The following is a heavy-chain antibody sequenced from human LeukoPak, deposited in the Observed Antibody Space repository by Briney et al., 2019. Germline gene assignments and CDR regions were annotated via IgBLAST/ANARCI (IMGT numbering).Heavy chain of an antibody. D-gene: IGHD5-18*01. CDR1: GGSISSYY. J-gene: IGHJ3*02. CDR2: IYYSGST. Sequence: SETLSLTCTVSGGSISSYYWSWIRQPPGKGLEWIGYIYYSGSTNYNPSLKSRVTISVDTSKNQFSLKLSSVTAADTAVYYCARRNTAMFDAFDIWGQGTMVTVSS. V-gene: IGHV4-59*08. CDR3: ARRNTAMFDAFDI.